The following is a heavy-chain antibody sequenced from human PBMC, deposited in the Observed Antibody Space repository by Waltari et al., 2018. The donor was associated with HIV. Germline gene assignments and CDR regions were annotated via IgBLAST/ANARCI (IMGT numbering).Heavy chain of an antibody. J-gene: IGHJ4*02. D-gene: IGHD3-22*01. CDR3: ARDRGSSGYSLDY. CDR1: GFTFSSYS. V-gene: IGHV3-48*04. Sequence: EVQLVESGGGLVQPGGSLRLSCAASGFTFSSYSLNWVSQAPGKGLEWVSYISSSSSTIYYADSVKGRFTISRDNAKNSLYLQMNSLRAEDTAVYYCARDRGSSGYSLDYWGQGTLVTVSS. CDR2: ISSSSSTI.